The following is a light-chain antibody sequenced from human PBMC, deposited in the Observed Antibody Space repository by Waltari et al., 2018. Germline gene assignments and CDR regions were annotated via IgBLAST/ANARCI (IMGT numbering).Light chain of an antibody. V-gene: IGKV3-20*01. Sequence: SCRASQSIGRSVVWYQQRPGQAPRLLIYDISRRATGIPDRFSGSGYGTDFSLTNSRLEPEDFAVYYCQKYERLPATFGQGTTVEIK. CDR2: DIS. CDR1: QSIGRS. J-gene: IGKJ1*01. CDR3: QKYERLPAT.